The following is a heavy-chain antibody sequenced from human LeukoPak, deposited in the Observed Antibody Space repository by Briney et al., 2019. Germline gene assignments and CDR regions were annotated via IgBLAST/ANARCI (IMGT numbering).Heavy chain of an antibody. D-gene: IGHD3-22*01. Sequence: PSETLSLTCTVSGGSISSSSYYWGWIRQPPGKGREWIGSIYYSGSTYYHPSLKSRVTISVDTSKTQFSLKLSSVTAADTAVYYCARAPIRITMIVVPRWAFDIWGQGTMVTVSS. CDR1: GGSISSSSYY. CDR2: IYYSGST. V-gene: IGHV4-39*07. CDR3: ARAPIRITMIVVPRWAFDI. J-gene: IGHJ3*02.